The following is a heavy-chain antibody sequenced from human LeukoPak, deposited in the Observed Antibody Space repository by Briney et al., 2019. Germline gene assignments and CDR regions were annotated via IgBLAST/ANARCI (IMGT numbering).Heavy chain of an antibody. CDR3: ARGRFYYYMDV. CDR1: GFTFSSYN. CDR2: ISSDTGTI. J-gene: IGHJ6*03. Sequence: GGSLRLSCAASGFTFSSYNMDWVRQAPGKGLEWVSYISSDTGTIYYADSVKGRFTISRDNAENSLSLQMNSLRVEDTAVYYCARGRFYYYMDVWGKGAPVTVSS. V-gene: IGHV3-48*01.